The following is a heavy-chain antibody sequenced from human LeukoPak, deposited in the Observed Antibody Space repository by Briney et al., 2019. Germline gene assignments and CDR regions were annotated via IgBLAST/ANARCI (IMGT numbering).Heavy chain of an antibody. CDR1: GYTFTGYY. CDR3: ALTDYYDSSGYSI. D-gene: IGHD3-22*01. V-gene: IGHV1-2*02. J-gene: IGHJ3*02. CDR2: INPNSGGT. Sequence: ASVKVSCKASGYTFTGYYMHWVRQAPGQGLEWMGWINPNSGGTNYAQKFQGRVTMTRDTSISTAYMELSRLRPDDTAVYYCALTDYYDSSGYSIWGQGTMVTVSS.